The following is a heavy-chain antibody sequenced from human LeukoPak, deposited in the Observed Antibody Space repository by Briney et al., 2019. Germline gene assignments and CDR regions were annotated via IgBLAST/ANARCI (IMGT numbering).Heavy chain of an antibody. CDR3: ATSSWYRLAY. CDR1: GFIFSDSF. V-gene: IGHV3-72*01. Sequence: GGSLRLSCAASGFIFSDSFMSWVRQAPGKGLEWGGRSRNKADSYTPEYAASVKGRFTISRDESKNSLYLQISSLETEDAAVYYCATSSWYRLAYWGQGSLVTVSS. D-gene: IGHD6-13*01. J-gene: IGHJ4*02. CDR2: SRNKADSYTP.